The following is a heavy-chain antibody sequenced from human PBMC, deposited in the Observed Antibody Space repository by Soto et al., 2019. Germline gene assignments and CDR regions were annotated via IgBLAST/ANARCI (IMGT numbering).Heavy chain of an antibody. CDR3: ARDMGIAAAGIILGLYYYGMDV. J-gene: IGHJ6*02. CDR1: GFTFSSYS. V-gene: IGHV3-48*02. CDR2: ISSSSSTI. D-gene: IGHD6-13*01. Sequence: GGSLRLSCAASGFTFSSYSMNWVRQAPGKGLEWVSYISSSSSTIYYADSVKGRFTISRDNAKNSLYLQMNSLRDEDTAVYYCARDMGIAAAGIILGLYYYGMDVWGQGTTVTVSS.